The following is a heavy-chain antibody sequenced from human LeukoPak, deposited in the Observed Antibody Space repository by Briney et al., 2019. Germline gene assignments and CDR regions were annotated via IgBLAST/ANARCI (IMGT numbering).Heavy chain of an antibody. D-gene: IGHD5-24*01. CDR1: GFTFSDHY. CDR2: ISWNSGSI. Sequence: PGGSLRLSCAASGFTFSDHYMDWVRQAPGKGLEWVSGISWNSGSIGYADSVKGRFTISRDNAKNSLYLQMNSLRVEDTALYYCAKDNDGYNGGFDYWGQGTLVTVSS. V-gene: IGHV3-9*01. J-gene: IGHJ4*02. CDR3: AKDNDGYNGGFDY.